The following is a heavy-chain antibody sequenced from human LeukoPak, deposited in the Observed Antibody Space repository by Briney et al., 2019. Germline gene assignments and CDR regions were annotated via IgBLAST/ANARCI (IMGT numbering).Heavy chain of an antibody. CDR1: GFSFSTYS. J-gene: IGHJ6*03. D-gene: IGHD2-2*01. V-gene: IGHV3-23*01. CDR3: AKGPVVPADHYYYYYMDV. Sequence: SGGSLRLSCAASGFSFSTYSMNWVRQAPGKGLEWVSAISGSGGSTYYADSVKGRFTISRDNSKNTLYLQMNSLRAEDTAVYYCAKGPVVPADHYYYYYMDVWGKGTTVIVSS. CDR2: ISGSGGST.